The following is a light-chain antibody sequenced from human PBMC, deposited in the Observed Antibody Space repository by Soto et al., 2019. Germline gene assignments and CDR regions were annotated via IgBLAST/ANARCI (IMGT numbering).Light chain of an antibody. J-gene: IGLJ2*01. Sequence: QSVLTQPPSVSGAPGQRVTISCTGSSSNIGAGYDVHWYQQLPGTAPKLLIYVNSNRPSGVPDRFSGSKSGTSASLAITGLQAEDEADYYCQSYDSSLSXVVXXXGTKLXXL. CDR2: VNS. V-gene: IGLV1-40*01. CDR3: QSYDSSLSXVV. CDR1: SSNIGAGYD.